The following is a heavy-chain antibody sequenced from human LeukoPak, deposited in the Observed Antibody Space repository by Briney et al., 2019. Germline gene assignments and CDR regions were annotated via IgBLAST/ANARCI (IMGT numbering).Heavy chain of an antibody. V-gene: IGHV1-2*02. CDR2: INPNSGGT. CDR3: ARDLWEGSNSWIPY. D-gene: IGHD6-13*01. Sequence: ASVKVSCKASGHTFTGDYMHWVRQAPGQGLEWMGWINPNSGGTKYAQKFQGRVTMTRDTSISTAYMELTSLRSDDTAVYYCARDLWEGSNSWIPYWGQGTLVTVSS. J-gene: IGHJ4*02. CDR1: GHTFTGDY.